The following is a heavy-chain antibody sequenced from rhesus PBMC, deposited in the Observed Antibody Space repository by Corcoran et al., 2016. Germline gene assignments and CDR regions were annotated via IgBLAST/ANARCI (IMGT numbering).Heavy chain of an antibody. Sequence: GLVKPSETLSLTCAVYGGSINSNYWSWIRQPPGKGLEWIGRIRSGGSTNYNPSLKSRVTISIDTSKNQFSLKLSSVTAADTAVYYCARVGEWELPRFDYWGQGVLVTVSS. CDR1: GGSINSNY. CDR2: IRSGGST. D-gene: IGHD1-44*02. V-gene: IGHV4-160*01. J-gene: IGHJ4*01. CDR3: ARVGEWELPRFDY.